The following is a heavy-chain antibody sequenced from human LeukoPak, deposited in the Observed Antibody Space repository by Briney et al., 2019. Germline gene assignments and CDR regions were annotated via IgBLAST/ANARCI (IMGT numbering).Heavy chain of an antibody. V-gene: IGHV4-59*01. CDR3: ALWFGEGYMDV. Sequence: ASETLSLTCTVSGGSISSYYWSWIRQPPGKGLEWIGYIYYSGSTNYNPSLKSRVTISVDTSKNQFSLKLSSVTAADTAVYYCALWFGEGYMDVWGKGTTVTVSS. CDR2: IYYSGST. D-gene: IGHD3-10*01. J-gene: IGHJ6*03. CDR1: GGSISSYY.